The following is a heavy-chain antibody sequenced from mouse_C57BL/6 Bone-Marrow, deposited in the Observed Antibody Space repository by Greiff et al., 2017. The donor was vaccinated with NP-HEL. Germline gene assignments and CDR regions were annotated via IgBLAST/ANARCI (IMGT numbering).Heavy chain of an antibody. Sequence: VQVVESGPGLVQPSQSLSITCTVSGFSLTSYGVHWVRQSPGKGLEWLGVIWSGGSTDYNAAFISRLSISKDNSKSQVFFKMNSLQADDTAIYYCARLDPLAYWGQGTLVTVSA. CDR3: ARLDPLAY. CDR1: GFSLTSYG. CDR2: IWSGGST. V-gene: IGHV2-2*01. J-gene: IGHJ3*01.